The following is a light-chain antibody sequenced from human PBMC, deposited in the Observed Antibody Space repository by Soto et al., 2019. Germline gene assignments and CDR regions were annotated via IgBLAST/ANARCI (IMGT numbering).Light chain of an antibody. Sequence: EIVLTQSPGTLSLSPGERATLSCRASQNVDSNYLAWYQQKPGQAPRIIIFGASGRATGIPDRFSGSGSGTDFPLTISRLEHEDFAVYYCQNFGGSLPVTFGQGTRMEIK. CDR1: QNVDSNY. CDR2: GAS. J-gene: IGKJ5*01. CDR3: QNFGGSLPVT. V-gene: IGKV3-20*01.